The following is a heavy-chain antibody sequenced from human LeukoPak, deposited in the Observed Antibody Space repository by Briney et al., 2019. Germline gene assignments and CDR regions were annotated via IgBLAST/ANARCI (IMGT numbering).Heavy chain of an antibody. CDR2: ISYDGSNK. J-gene: IGHJ4*02. CDR3: ARDEEQLDY. D-gene: IGHD1-26*01. V-gene: IGHV3-30-3*01. Sequence: GSLRLSCAASGFTFSSYAMHWVRQAPGKGLEWVAVISYDGSNKYYADSVKGRFTISRDNSKNTLYLQMNSLRAEDTAVYYCARDEEQLDYWGQGTLVTVSS. CDR1: GFTFSSYA.